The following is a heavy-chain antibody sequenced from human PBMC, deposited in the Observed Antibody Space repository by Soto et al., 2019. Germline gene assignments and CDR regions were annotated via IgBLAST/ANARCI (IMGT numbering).Heavy chain of an antibody. V-gene: IGHV5-51*01. CDR1: GYIFTSYW. J-gene: IGHJ6*02. D-gene: IGHD1-26*01. Sequence: GESLKISCNGSGYIFTSYWIGWVRQMPGKGLEWMGIIYPGDSDTRYSPSFQGQVTISADKSISTAYLQWSSLKASDTAMYYCARRGTQGYYGMDVWGQGTTVTVSS. CDR3: ARRGTQGYYGMDV. CDR2: IYPGDSDT.